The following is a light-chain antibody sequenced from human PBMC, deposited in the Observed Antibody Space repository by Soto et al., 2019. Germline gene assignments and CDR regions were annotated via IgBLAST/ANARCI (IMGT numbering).Light chain of an antibody. CDR3: QQYYSTPPT. Sequence: DIVMTQSPDSLAVSLGERATINCKSSQRVLYRSNSKNYLAWYQQKPGQPPKLLIHWASTRESGVPDRFSGSRSGTDFTLTISSLQAEDVAVYYCQQYYSTPPTFGGGTKVEIK. CDR1: QRVLYRSNSKNY. V-gene: IGKV4-1*01. CDR2: WAS. J-gene: IGKJ4*01.